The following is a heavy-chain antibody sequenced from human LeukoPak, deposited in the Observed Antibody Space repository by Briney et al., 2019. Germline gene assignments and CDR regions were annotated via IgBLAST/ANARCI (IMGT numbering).Heavy chain of an antibody. CDR3: AKDLVAVTANRPDY. Sequence: PGGSLRLSCAASGFTFSSYGMSWVRQAPGKGLEWVSAISGRGDNTYYADSVRGRFTISRDNSKSTLYLQMNSLRAEDTAVYYCAKDLVAVTANRPDYRGQGTLVTVSS. J-gene: IGHJ4*02. CDR2: ISGRGDNT. D-gene: IGHD2-21*02. V-gene: IGHV3-23*01. CDR1: GFTFSSYG.